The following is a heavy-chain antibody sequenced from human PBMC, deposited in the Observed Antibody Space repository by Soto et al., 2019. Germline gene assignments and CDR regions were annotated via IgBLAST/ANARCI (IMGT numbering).Heavy chain of an antibody. V-gene: IGHV2-26*01. CDR1: GFSLSNARMG. CDR2: IFSNDEK. Sequence: SGPTLVNPTETLTLTSTVSGFSLSNARMGVSWIRQPPGKALEWLAHIFSNDEKSYSTSLKSRLTISKDTSKSQVVLTMTNMDPVDTAAYYCARDIVSGSYYLPFDYWGQGTLVTVSS. CDR3: ARDIVSGSYYLPFDY. D-gene: IGHD1-26*01. J-gene: IGHJ4*02.